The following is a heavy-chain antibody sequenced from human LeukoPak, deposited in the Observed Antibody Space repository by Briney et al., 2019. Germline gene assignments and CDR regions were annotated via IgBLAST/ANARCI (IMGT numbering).Heavy chain of an antibody. D-gene: IGHD1-26*01. CDR3: ARAIEVGAMTPFDY. CDR2: IYHSGST. Sequence: SETLSLTCTVSGYSISSGYYWGWIRQPPGKGLEWIGSIYHSGSTYYNPSLKSRVTISVDTSKNQFSLKLSSVTAADTAVYYCARAIEVGAMTPFDYWGQGALVTVSS. CDR1: GYSISSGYY. V-gene: IGHV4-38-2*02. J-gene: IGHJ4*02.